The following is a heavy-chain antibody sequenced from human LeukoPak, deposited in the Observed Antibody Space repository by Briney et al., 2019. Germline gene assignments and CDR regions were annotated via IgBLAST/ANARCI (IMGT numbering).Heavy chain of an antibody. CDR2: IYYSGGT. D-gene: IGHD1-26*01. J-gene: IGHJ4*02. CDR3: ASFSGRYDEGYFDY. Sequence: SETLSLTCTVSGGSISSYHWSWIRQPPGKGLEWIGYIYYSGGTDYNPSLKSRVIISVDTSKNQFSLKLSSVTAADTAVYYCASFSGRYDEGYFDYWGQGTLVTVSS. CDR1: GGSISSYH. V-gene: IGHV4-59*01.